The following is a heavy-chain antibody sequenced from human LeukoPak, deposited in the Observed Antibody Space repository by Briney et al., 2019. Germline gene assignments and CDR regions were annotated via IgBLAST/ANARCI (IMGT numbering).Heavy chain of an antibody. CDR3: ASSGYDSYYYYYMDV. CDR2: IYYSGST. J-gene: IGHJ6*03. Sequence: SETLSLTCTVSGGSISSGDYYWSWIRQPPGKGLEWIGYIYYSGSTYYNPSLKSRVTISVDTSKNQFSLKLSSVTAADTAVYYCASSGYDSYYYYYMDVWGKGTTVTVSS. D-gene: IGHD5-12*01. V-gene: IGHV4-30-4*08. CDR1: GGSISSGDYY.